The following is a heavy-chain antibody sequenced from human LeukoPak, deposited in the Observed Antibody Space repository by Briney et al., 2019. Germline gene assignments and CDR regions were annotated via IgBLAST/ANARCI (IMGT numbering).Heavy chain of an antibody. CDR3: AALVDYYDSSGYYVDY. V-gene: IGHV1-58*02. CDR1: GFTFTRSA. J-gene: IGHJ4*02. CDR2: IVVGCGNT. D-gene: IGHD3-22*01. Sequence: GTSVKVSCKASGFTFTRSAMQWVRQARGQRLEWIGWIVVGCGNTNYAQKFQERVTISRDMSTSTAYMELSSLRSEDTAVYYCAALVDYYDSSGYYVDYWGQGTLVTVSS.